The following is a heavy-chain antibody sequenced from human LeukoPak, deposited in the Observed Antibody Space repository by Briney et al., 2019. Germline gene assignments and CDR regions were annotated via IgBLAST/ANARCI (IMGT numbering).Heavy chain of an antibody. Sequence: KPSETLSLTCTVSGYSISSGYYWGWIRQPPGKGLEWIGSIYHSGSTYYNPSLKSRVTISVDTSKNQFSLKLSSVTAADTAVYYCARSPVEYSSPGARTPFDYWGQGTLVTVSS. V-gene: IGHV4-38-2*02. J-gene: IGHJ4*02. CDR3: ARSPVEYSSPGARTPFDY. CDR2: IYHSGST. CDR1: GYSISSGYY. D-gene: IGHD6-6*01.